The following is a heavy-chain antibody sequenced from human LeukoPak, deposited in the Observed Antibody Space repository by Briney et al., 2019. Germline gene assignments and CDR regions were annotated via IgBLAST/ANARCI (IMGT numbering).Heavy chain of an antibody. CDR3: ASSARGDALYNWFDP. V-gene: IGHV6-1*01. D-gene: IGHD2-21*02. CDR2: IYYRSRWYN. J-gene: IGHJ5*02. Sequence: HTLSLTCAIAGDRVSNNRAAWNWIRQSPSRGLEWLGRIYYRSRWYNDYALSVKTRITINADTSKNRISLQLHSVTLEDTAVYYCASSARGDALYNWFDPWGQGTLVTVSS. CDR1: GDRVSNNRAA.